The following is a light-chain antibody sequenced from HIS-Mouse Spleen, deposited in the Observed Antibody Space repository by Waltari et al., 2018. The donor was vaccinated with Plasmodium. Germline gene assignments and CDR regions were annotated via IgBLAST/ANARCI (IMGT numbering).Light chain of an antibody. CDR2: EVS. CDR3: GSYAGSYTVV. V-gene: IGLV2-8*01. J-gene: IGLJ2*01. Sequence: QSALTQPPSASGSPGHSVTIPCTGPSSDVGGYNYLSWYQQHPGNAPKRMIYEVSKRPSGVPDRFSGSKSGNTASLTISGLQAEEEADYCGGSYAGSYTVVFGGGTKLTVL. CDR1: SSDVGGYNY.